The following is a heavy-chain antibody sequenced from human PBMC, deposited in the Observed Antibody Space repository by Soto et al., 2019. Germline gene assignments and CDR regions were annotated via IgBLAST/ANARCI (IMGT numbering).Heavy chain of an antibody. J-gene: IGHJ4*02. Sequence: GGSLRLSCAASGFTFSSYSMNWVRQAPGKGLEWVSSISSSSSYIYYADSVKGRFTISRDNAKNSLYLQMNSLRAEDTSVYYCARDVGIYTVTTFDYWGQGTLVTVSS. CDR2: ISSSSSYI. D-gene: IGHD4-17*01. CDR1: GFTFSSYS. CDR3: ARDVGIYTVTTFDY. V-gene: IGHV3-21*01.